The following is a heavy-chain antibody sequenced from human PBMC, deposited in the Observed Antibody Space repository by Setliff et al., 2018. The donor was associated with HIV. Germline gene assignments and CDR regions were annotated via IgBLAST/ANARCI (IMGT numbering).Heavy chain of an antibody. CDR2: MYTDGST. D-gene: IGHD5-12*01. J-gene: IGHJ4*01. V-gene: IGHV4-61*09. Sequence: TLSLTCTVSGGSITSGNYFWSWIRQPAGKGLEWIGHMYTDGSTNYNPSFKSRVTISADTSKNQFSLKLSSVTAADTAVYYCARDSRWLQFPYFDSWGQGTPVTSPQ. CDR3: ARDSRWLQFPYFDS. CDR1: GGSITSGNYF.